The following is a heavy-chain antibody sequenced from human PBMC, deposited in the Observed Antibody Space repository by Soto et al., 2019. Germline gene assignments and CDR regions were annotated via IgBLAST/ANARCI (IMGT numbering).Heavy chain of an antibody. CDR1: GYTFTSYY. D-gene: IGHD3-22*01. V-gene: IGHV1-46*01. J-gene: IGHJ3*02. CDR2: INPSGGST. CDR3: AVLGYYDSSGYPMAFDI. Sequence: ASVKVSCKASGYTFTSYYMHWVRQAPGQGLEWMGIINPSGGSTSHAQKFQGRVTMTRDTSTSTVYMELSSLRSEDTAVYYCAVLGYYDSSGYPMAFDIWGQGTMVTVSS.